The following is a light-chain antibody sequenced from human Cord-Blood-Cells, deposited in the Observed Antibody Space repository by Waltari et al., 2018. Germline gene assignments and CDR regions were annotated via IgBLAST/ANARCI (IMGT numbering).Light chain of an antibody. J-gene: IGLJ2*01. CDR2: EGS. V-gene: IGLV2-23*01. CDR3: CSYAGSVV. Sequence: QSALTQPASVSGSPGQSITISCTGTSSDVGSYNLVSWYQQHPGKAPNLMIYEGSKRPSGVSNRFSGSKSGNTASLTISALQAEDEADYYCCSYAGSVVFGGGTKLTVL. CDR1: SSDVGSYNL.